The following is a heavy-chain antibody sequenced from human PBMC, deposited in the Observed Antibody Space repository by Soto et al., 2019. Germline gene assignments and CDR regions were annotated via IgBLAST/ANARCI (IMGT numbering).Heavy chain of an antibody. V-gene: IGHV1-69*01. CDR2: IIPIFGTA. J-gene: IGHJ4*02. D-gene: IGHD3-22*01. Sequence: VQLVQSGAEVKKPGSSVKVSCKASGGTFSSYAISWVRQAPGQGLEWMGGIIPIFGTANYAQKFQGRVTITADESTSTAYMELSSLRSEDTAVYYCASSDYYDSSGYYYAFDYWGQGTLVTVSS. CDR1: GGTFSSYA. CDR3: ASSDYYDSSGYYYAFDY.